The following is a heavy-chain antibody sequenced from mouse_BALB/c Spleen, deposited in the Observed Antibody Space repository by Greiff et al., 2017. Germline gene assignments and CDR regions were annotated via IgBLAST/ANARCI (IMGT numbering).Heavy chain of an antibody. CDR2: ISSGGGST. V-gene: IGHV5-12-1*01. D-gene: IGHD4-1*01. Sequence: EVMLVESGGGLVKPGGSLKLSCAASGFAFSSYDMSWVRQTPEKRLEWVAYISSGGGSTYYPDTVKGRFTISRDNAKNTLYLQMSSLKSEDTAMYYCARHALGDWYFDVWGAGTTVTVSS. CDR1: GFAFSSYD. CDR3: ARHALGDWYFDV. J-gene: IGHJ1*01.